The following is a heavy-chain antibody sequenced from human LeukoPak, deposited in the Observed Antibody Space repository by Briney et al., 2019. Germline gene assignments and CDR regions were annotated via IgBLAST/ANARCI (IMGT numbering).Heavy chain of an antibody. V-gene: IGHV3-21*01. J-gene: IGHJ3*02. CDR1: GFTFSSYS. CDR2: ISSSSSYI. Sequence: PGGSLRLSCAASGFTFSSYSMNWVRQAPGKGLEWVSSISSSSSYIYYADSVKGRFTISRDNAKNSLYLQMNSLRAEDTAVYYCARDTATGEAPDAFDIWGQGTMVTVSS. CDR3: ARDTATGEAPDAFDI. D-gene: IGHD7-27*01.